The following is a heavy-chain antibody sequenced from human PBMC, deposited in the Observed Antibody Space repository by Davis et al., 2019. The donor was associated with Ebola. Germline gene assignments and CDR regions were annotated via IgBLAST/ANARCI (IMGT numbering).Heavy chain of an antibody. V-gene: IGHV1-46*01. CDR2: INPSGGST. D-gene: IGHD3-22*01. J-gene: IGHJ6*04. CDR3: ARGRTLSRYDSSGYYYYYGMDV. CDR1: GYTFTSYA. Sequence: ASVKVSCKASGYTFTSYAMHWVRRAPGQRLEWMGIINPSGGSTSYAQKFQGRVTMTRDTSTSTVYMELSSLRSEDTAVYYCARGRTLSRYDSSGYYYYYGMDVWGKGTTVTVSS.